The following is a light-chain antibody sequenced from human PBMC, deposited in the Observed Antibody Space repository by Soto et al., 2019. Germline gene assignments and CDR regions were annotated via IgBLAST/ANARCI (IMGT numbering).Light chain of an antibody. CDR1: SGHSSYA. CDR2: LNSDGSH. CDR3: QNLGTGTYVV. V-gene: IGLV4-69*01. J-gene: IGLJ2*01. Sequence: QPVLTQSPSASASLGASVKLTCTLSSGHSSYAIAWHQQQPEKGPRYLMKLNSDGSHSKGDGIPDRFSGSSSGAERYLTISSLQSENEADYYCQNLGTGTYVVFGGGTKLTVL.